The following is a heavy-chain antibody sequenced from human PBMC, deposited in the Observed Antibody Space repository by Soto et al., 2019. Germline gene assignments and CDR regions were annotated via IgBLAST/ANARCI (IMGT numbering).Heavy chain of an antibody. CDR2: IGTAGDT. CDR1: GFTFSSYD. D-gene: IGHD6-13*01. Sequence: PGGSLRLSCAASGFTFSSYDMHWVRQATGKGLEWVSAIGTAGDTYYPGSVKGRFTISRENAKNSLYLQMNSLRAGDTAVYYCARAARIAAAGRYGMDVWGEGTTVTVSS. J-gene: IGHJ6*04. CDR3: ARAARIAAAGRYGMDV. V-gene: IGHV3-13*01.